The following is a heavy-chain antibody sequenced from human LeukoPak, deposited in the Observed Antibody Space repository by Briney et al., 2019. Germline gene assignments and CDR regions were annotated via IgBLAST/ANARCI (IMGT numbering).Heavy chain of an antibody. CDR2: IHYSGHT. D-gene: IGHD1-26*01. Sequence: SETLSLTCTVSGGSISTAYWSWIRQPPGKGLEYIAFIHYSGHTNYNPSLKSRVTISIDTSKNQFSLKLSSVTAADTAVYFCARLGKEVTYTAYYLDYWGQGTLVTVSS. CDR3: ARLGKEVTYTAYYLDY. V-gene: IGHV4-59*08. J-gene: IGHJ4*02. CDR1: GGSISTAY.